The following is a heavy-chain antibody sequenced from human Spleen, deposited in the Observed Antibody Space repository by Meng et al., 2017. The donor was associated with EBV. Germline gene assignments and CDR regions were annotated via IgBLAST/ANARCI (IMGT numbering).Heavy chain of an antibody. D-gene: IGHD3-10*01. CDR3: ASESGRGFTPDY. V-gene: IGHV1-69*01. Sequence: QVRLGQSAAEVKKLGSSVQVSCKASGGTFRGDAVSWGRQAPGQGLEWLGGLIPKSDAPYYAQKFQDRVTITADESTSTHYMDLRGLKSEDTAVYYCASESGRGFTPDYWGQGTLVTVSS. CDR2: LIPKSDAP. J-gene: IGHJ4*02. CDR1: GGTFRGDA.